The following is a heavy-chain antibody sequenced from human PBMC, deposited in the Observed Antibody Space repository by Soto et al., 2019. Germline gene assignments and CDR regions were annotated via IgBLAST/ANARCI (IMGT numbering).Heavy chain of an antibody. V-gene: IGHV5-51*01. D-gene: IGHD5-18*01. CDR2: IYPGDSDT. Sequence: GESLKISCKGSGYSFTSYWIGWVRQMPGKGLEWMGIIYPGDSDTRYSPSFQGQVTISADKSISTAYLQWSSLKASDTAMYYCARHNRGYSYGYYYYYYGMDVWGQGTTVTVSS. J-gene: IGHJ6*02. CDR1: GYSFTSYW. CDR3: ARHNRGYSYGYYYYYYGMDV.